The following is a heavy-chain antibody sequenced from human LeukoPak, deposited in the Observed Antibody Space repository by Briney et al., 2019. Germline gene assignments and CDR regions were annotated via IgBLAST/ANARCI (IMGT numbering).Heavy chain of an antibody. CDR1: GGSISSSSYY. J-gene: IGHJ4*02. Sequence: KPSETLSLTCTVSGGSISSSSYYWGWIRQPPGKGLEWIGSIYYSGSTYYNPSLKSRVTISVDTSKNQFSLKLSSVTAADTAVYYCARLDLSIIWGQGTLVTVSS. CDR2: IYYSGST. CDR3: ARLDLSII. V-gene: IGHV4-39*01.